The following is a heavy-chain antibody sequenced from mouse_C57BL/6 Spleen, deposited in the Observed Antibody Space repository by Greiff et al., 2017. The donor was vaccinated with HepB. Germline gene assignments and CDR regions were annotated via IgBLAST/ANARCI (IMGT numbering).Heavy chain of an antibody. V-gene: IGHV1-82*01. CDR3: ARCWDVNAMDY. Sequence: VMLVESGPELVKPGASVKISCKASGYAFSSSWMNWVKQRPGKGLEWIGRIYPGDGDTNYNGKFKGKATLTADKSSSTAYMQLSSLTSEDSAVYFCARCWDVNAMDYWGQGTSVTVSS. CDR1: GYAFSSSW. D-gene: IGHD4-1*01. CDR2: IYPGDGDT. J-gene: IGHJ4*01.